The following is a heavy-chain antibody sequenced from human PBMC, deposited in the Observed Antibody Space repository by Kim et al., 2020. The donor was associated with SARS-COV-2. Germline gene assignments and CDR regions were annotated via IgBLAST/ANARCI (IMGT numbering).Heavy chain of an antibody. CDR2: INHSGSA. V-gene: IGHV4-34*01. D-gene: IGHD2-15*01. J-gene: IGHJ4*03. Sequence: SETLSLTCAVYGGSFSGYYWSWIRQPPGKGLEWIGEINHSGSANYNPSLKSRVTISVDTSKNQFSLKLSSMTAADTAVYYCARGGGYCSGGSCYNDYWG. CDR1: GGSFSGYY. CDR3: ARGGGYCSGGSCYNDY.